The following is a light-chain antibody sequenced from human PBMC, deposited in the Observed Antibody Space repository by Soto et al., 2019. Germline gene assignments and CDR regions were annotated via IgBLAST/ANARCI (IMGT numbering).Light chain of an antibody. V-gene: IGKV3-20*01. J-gene: IGKJ1*01. CDR2: GAS. CDR1: QSVSSSY. CDR3: QQYGSSLVT. Sequence: EIVLTQSPGTLSLSPGERATLSCRAIQSVSSSYLAWYQQKPGQAPRLLIYGASSRATGIPDRFSGSGSGTDFTLTISRLEPEDFAVYYCQQYGSSLVTFGQGTRWIS.